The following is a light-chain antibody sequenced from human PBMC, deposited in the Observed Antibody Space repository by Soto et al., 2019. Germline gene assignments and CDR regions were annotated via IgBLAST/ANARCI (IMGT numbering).Light chain of an antibody. CDR3: AAWDDSLRGVV. J-gene: IGLJ2*01. Sequence: QSVLTQPPSASGTPGQRVTISCSGNSSNIGSNSGDWYQHLPGTAPKLLIYRNNQRPSGVPDRFSGSKSRTSVSLVISGLRSEDEADYHCAAWDDSLRGVVFGGGTKLTVL. CDR1: SSNIGSNS. V-gene: IGLV1-47*01. CDR2: RNN.